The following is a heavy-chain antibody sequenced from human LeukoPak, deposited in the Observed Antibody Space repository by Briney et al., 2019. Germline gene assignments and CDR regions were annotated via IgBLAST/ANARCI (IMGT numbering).Heavy chain of an antibody. Sequence: SETLSLTCTVSGGSISSSSYYWGWIRQPPGKGLEWIGSIYYSGSTYYIPSLKSRVTISVDTSKNQFSLKLSSVTAADTAVYYCARESGPYGDYIISWGQGTLVTVSS. CDR1: GGSISSSSYY. CDR3: ARESGPYGDYIIS. J-gene: IGHJ4*02. CDR2: IYYSGST. V-gene: IGHV4-39*07. D-gene: IGHD4-17*01.